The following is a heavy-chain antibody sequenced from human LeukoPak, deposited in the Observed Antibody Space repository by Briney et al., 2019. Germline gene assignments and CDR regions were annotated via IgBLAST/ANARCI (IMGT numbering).Heavy chain of an antibody. Sequence: ASVKVSCKASGYTFTDYYMNWVRQAPGQGLEWMGWINPNSGGTNYAQKFQGRVTVTRDASISTAYMELSSLTSDDTAMYYCARALGCDYWGQGTLVTVSS. CDR3: ARALGCDY. V-gene: IGHV1-2*02. CDR2: INPNSGGT. D-gene: IGHD1-26*01. J-gene: IGHJ4*02. CDR1: GYTFTDYY.